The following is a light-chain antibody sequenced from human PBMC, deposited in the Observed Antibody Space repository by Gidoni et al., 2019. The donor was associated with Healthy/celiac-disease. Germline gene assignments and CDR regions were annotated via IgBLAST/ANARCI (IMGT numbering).Light chain of an antibody. J-gene: IGKJ2*01. CDR2: GAS. Sequence: DIALTQSPGTLSVTPWERATPACRARQSVSSSYLAWYQQKPGQAPRLLIYGASSRATGIPDRFSGSVSGTDFTLTIRRLEPEDFAGYYCQQYGSSRYTFGQGTKLEIK. CDR3: QQYGSSRYT. V-gene: IGKV3-20*01. CDR1: QSVSSSY.